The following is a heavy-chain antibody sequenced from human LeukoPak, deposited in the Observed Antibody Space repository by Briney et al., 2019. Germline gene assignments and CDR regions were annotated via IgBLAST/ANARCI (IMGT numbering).Heavy chain of an antibody. D-gene: IGHD1-26*01. V-gene: IGHV1-69*06. J-gene: IGHJ3*02. CDR1: GGTFSSYA. CDR3: ASEIVGATGYRDAFDI. CDR2: IIPIFGTA. Sequence: SVKVSCKASGGTFSSYAISWVRQAPGQGLEWMGGIIPIFGTANYAQKFQGRVTITADKSTSTAYMELSSLRSEDTAVYYCASEIVGATGYRDAFDIWGQGTMVTVSS.